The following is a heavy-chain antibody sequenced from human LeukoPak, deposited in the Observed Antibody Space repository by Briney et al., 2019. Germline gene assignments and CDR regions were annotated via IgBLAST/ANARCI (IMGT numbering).Heavy chain of an antibody. CDR2: ISGSGGST. J-gene: IGHJ4*02. V-gene: IGHV3-23*01. Sequence: GRSLRLSCAASGFTFSSYAMSWVRQAPGKGLEWVSAISGSGGSTYYADSVKGRFTISRDNSKNTLYLQMNSLRAEDTAVYYCAKDSDSGSYHTHWGQGTLVTVSS. D-gene: IGHD3-10*01. CDR3: AKDSDSGSYHTH. CDR1: GFTFSSYA.